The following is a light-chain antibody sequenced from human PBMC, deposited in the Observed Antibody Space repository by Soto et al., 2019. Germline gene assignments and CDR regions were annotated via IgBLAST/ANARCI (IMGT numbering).Light chain of an antibody. CDR2: AAY. J-gene: IGKJ5*01. CDR3: QYLNGAPTIT. CDR1: QDVSDY. Sequence: DIQLTQSPSFLSASVGDRVTITCRASQDVSDYLAWYQHAPGKAPNLLIYAAYTLQNGVPSRFSGSGSGTEFSLTITSLQPEDFATYYCQYLNGAPTITFGQGTRLDVK. V-gene: IGKV1-9*01.